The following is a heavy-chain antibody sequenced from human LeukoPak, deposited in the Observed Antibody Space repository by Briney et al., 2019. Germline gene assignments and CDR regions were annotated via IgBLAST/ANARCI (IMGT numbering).Heavy chain of an antibody. J-gene: IGHJ4*02. CDR3: ARLTYYYGSGSYIDY. D-gene: IGHD3-10*01. Sequence: SETLSLTCTVSGGSISSYYWSWIRQPAGKGLEWIGRIYTSGSTTYNPSLKSRVTMSVDTSKNQFSLKLSSVTAADTAVYYCARLTYYYGSGSYIDYWGQGTLVTVSS. CDR1: GGSISSYY. CDR2: IYTSGST. V-gene: IGHV4-4*07.